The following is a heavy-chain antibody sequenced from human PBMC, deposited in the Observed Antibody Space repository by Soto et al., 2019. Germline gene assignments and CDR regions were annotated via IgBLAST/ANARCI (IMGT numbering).Heavy chain of an antibody. V-gene: IGHV4-39*01. CDR1: GYSVSSSDYY. D-gene: IGHD2-15*01. J-gene: IGHJ6*02. CDR2: MFYSGLT. Sequence: SETLSLTCSVSGYSVSSSDYYWAWILQPPGKGLEWIGSMFYSGLTYYNPSLKSRVTLSVDTSRNQFSVRLNSVTAADTAVYYCAPLSVSLSGPYGIHVWGQGTTVTVSS. CDR3: APLSVSLSGPYGIHV.